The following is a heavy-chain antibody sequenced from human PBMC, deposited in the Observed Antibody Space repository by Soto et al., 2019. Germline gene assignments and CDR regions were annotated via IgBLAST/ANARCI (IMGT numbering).Heavy chain of an antibody. CDR1: GLIFRNSA. CDR3: SAEDVPTGLV. J-gene: IGHJ4*02. Sequence: GAPLKVSCKTSGLIFRNSAVQWVRQARGQSLEWMGRIVVGSGNTDLAQKVHRRVTLTKDMSTSTVYMEFRGLTFEDSGTDYYSAEDVPTGLVWGPGSRVTGSP. CDR2: IVVGSGNT. V-gene: IGHV1-58*01. D-gene: IGHD3-10*01.